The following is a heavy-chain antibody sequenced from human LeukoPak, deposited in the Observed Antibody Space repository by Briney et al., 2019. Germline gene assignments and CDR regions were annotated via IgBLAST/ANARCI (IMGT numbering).Heavy chain of an antibody. J-gene: IGHJ4*02. D-gene: IGHD4-23*01. CDR1: GFTFDSYA. V-gene: IGHV3-23*01. CDR3: ARDISYGGWDY. Sequence: GGSLRLSRADSGFTFDSYAMGWVRQAPGKGLEWVSSLSGSDGSTYYADSVRGRFTLSRDNSKNTLYLQMNSLRVEDTAVYYCARDISYGGWDYWGQGTLVTVSS. CDR2: LSGSDGST.